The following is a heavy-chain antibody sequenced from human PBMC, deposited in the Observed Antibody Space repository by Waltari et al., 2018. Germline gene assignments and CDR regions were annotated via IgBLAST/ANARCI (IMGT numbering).Heavy chain of an antibody. CDR2: VDPEDGET. V-gene: IGHV1-69-2*01. Sequence: KISCKVSGYTFTDYYMHWVQQAPGKGLEWMGLVDPEDGETIYAEKFQGRVTITADTSTDTAYMELSSLRSEDTAVYYCATPPLAAAGMSGFKAPFDYWGQGTLVTVSS. CDR3: ATPPLAAAGMSGFKAPFDY. J-gene: IGHJ4*02. D-gene: IGHD6-13*01. CDR1: GYTFTDYY.